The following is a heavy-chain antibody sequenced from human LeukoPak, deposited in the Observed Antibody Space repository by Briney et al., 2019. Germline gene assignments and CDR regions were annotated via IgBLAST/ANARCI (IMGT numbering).Heavy chain of an antibody. CDR2: ISGDGSVT. CDR3: ARYSSSSGGASYYLDY. J-gene: IGHJ4*01. V-gene: IGHV3-74*01. CDR1: GFTLRNYW. D-gene: IGHD6-6*01. Sequence: GGSLRLSXTASGFTLRNYWMHWVRQVPGKRLVWVSRISGDGSVTNYADSVQGRFTISRDNAKNILYLQINNLRNEDTAVYYCARYSSSSGGASYYLDYWGHGTLITVSS.